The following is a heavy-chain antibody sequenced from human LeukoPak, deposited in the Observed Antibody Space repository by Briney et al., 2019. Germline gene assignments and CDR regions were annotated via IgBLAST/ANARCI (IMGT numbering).Heavy chain of an antibody. CDR1: GFTFSSYW. Sequence: PGGSLRLSCAASGFTFSSYWMSWVRQAPGKGLEWVANIKQDGSEKYYVDSVKGRFTISRDNAKNSLYLQMNSLRAEDSAVYYCEKEPPSSSVPWFDPWGQGTLVTISS. CDR3: EKEPPSSSVPWFDP. V-gene: IGHV3-7*01. CDR2: IKQDGSEK. D-gene: IGHD6-19*01. J-gene: IGHJ5*02.